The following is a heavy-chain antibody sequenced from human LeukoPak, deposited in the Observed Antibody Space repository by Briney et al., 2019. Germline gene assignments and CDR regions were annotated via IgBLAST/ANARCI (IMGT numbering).Heavy chain of an antibody. CDR1: GFTFSSYE. D-gene: IGHD3-10*01. V-gene: IGHV3-48*01. CDR3: AREGSGMGPGSEANYGSGSYYSQEGYY. Sequence: PGGSLRLSCAASGFTFSSYEMNWVRQAPGKGLEWVSYISSSSSTIYYADSVKGRFTISRDNAKNSLYLQMNSLRAEDTAVYYCAREGSGMGPGSEANYGSGSYYSQEGYYWGQGTLVTVSS. J-gene: IGHJ4*02. CDR2: ISSSSSTI.